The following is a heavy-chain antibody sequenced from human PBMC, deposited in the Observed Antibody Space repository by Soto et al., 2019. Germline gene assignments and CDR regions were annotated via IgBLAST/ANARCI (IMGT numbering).Heavy chain of an antibody. D-gene: IGHD5-18*01. CDR1: GFTFSSYA. CDR3: ARDEAMVGPGGHFDY. CDR2: ISYDGSNK. J-gene: IGHJ4*02. Sequence: QVQLVESGGGVVQPGRSLRLSCAASGFTFSSYAMHWVRQAPGKGLEWVAVISYDGSNKYYADSVKGRFTISRDNSKKTLYLQMNSLRAEDTAVYYYARDEAMVGPGGHFDYWGQGTLVTVSS. V-gene: IGHV3-30-3*01.